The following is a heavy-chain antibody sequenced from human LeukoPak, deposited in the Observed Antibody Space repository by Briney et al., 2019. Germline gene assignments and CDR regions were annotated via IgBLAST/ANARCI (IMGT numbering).Heavy chain of an antibody. CDR2: ISACNGNT. Sequence: GASVKVSCKASGYTFTSFGISWVRQAPGQGLEWMGWISACNGNTNYAQKLQGRVTMTTDPSTSTAYMELRRLRSDDTAVYYCARDIYSGSYLVAFDIWGQGTMVTVSS. J-gene: IGHJ3*02. CDR3: ARDIYSGSYLVAFDI. D-gene: IGHD1-26*01. V-gene: IGHV1-18*01. CDR1: GYTFTSFG.